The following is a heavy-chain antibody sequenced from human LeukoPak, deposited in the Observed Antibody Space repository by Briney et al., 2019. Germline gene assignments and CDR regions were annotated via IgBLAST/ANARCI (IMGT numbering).Heavy chain of an antibody. J-gene: IGHJ4*02. Sequence: PGGSLRLSCAASGFTFSSSGMHWVRQAPGKGLEWVAFIRYDGSNKYYADSVKGRFTISRDNSKNTLYLQMNSLRAEDTAVYYCAKDVLGGSYPLYFDYWGQGTLVTVSS. D-gene: IGHD1-26*01. CDR2: IRYDGSNK. CDR1: GFTFSSSG. CDR3: AKDVLGGSYPLYFDY. V-gene: IGHV3-30*02.